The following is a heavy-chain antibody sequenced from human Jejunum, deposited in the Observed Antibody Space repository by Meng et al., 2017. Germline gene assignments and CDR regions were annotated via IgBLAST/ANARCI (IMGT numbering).Heavy chain of an antibody. V-gene: IGHV3-7*01. Sequence: GESLKISCAASGFTFSNHWMNWVRQAPGKGLEWVANINQGGTDKYYVDSVKGRFTISRDNAKNSLYLQMNSLRVEDTAVYYCARDLRITMVRGVTFDYWGQGTLVTVSS. D-gene: IGHD3-10*01. J-gene: IGHJ4*02. CDR3: ARDLRITMVRGVTFDY. CDR2: INQGGTDK. CDR1: GFTFSNHW.